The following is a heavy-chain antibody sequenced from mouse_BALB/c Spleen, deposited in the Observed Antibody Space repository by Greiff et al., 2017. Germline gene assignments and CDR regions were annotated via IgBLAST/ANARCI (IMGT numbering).Heavy chain of an antibody. CDR1: GFNIKDYY. J-gene: IGHJ3*01. V-gene: IGHV14-4*02. CDR2: IDPENGDT. CDR3: NEGGYDGAY. D-gene: IGHD2-2*01. Sequence: EVKLMESGAELVRSGASVKLSCTASGFNIKDYYMHWVKQRPEQGLEWIGWIDPENGDTEYAPKFQGKATMTADTSSNTAYLQLSSLTSEDTAVYYCNEGGYDGAYWGQGTLVTVSA.